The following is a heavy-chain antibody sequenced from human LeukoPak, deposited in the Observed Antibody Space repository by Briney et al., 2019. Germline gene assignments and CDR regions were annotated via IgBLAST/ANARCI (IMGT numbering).Heavy chain of an antibody. CDR1: GYTFTSYG. CDR3: ARGGLSRDIVVALPHDY. J-gene: IGHJ4*02. V-gene: IGHV1-18*01. Sequence: ASVKVSCKASGYTFTSYGISWVRQAPGQGLEWMGWISAYNGNTNYAQKLQGRVTMTTDTSTSTAYMELRSLRSDDTAVYYCARGGLSRDIVVALPHDYWGQGTLVTVSS. CDR2: ISAYNGNT. D-gene: IGHD2-2*01.